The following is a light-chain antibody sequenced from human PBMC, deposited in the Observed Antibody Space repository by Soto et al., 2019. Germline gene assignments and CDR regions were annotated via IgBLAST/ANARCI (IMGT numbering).Light chain of an antibody. CDR3: QQYATSPLT. J-gene: IGKJ4*01. V-gene: IGKV3-20*01. CDR1: QSVSSN. CDR2: GTS. Sequence: EIVMTQSPATLSVSTGERATLSCRASQSVSSNLAWYQQKPGQAPRLLIYGTSSRATGIPDRFSGSGSGTDFTLTISRLEPEDFAVFYCQQYATSPLTFGGGTKVDI.